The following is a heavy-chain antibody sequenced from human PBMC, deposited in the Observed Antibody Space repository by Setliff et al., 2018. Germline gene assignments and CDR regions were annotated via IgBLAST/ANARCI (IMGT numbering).Heavy chain of an antibody. D-gene: IGHD6-19*01. V-gene: IGHV4-39*07. CDR3: ARATSGWYSAYYYYMDV. CDR1: GGSISSSSYY. CDR2: IYYSGST. J-gene: IGHJ6*03. Sequence: NPSETLSLTCTVSGGSISSSSYYWGWIRQPPGKGLEWIGSIYYSGSTYYNPSLKSRVTISVDTSKNQFSLKLSSVTAADTAVYYCARATSGWYSAYYYYMDVWGKGTTVTVSS.